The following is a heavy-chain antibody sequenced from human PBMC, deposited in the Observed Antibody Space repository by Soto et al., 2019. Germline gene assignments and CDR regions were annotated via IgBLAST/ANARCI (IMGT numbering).Heavy chain of an antibody. D-gene: IGHD6-13*01. Sequence: QVQLQESGPGLVKPSQTLSLTCTVSGVSISSGGYYWSWIRQHPGKGLEWIGYIYYSGSTYYNPSLKSRVTISVDTAKNQFSLKLSSVTAADTAVYYCAREYGAAAGTGDNWFDPWGQGTLVTVSS. CDR3: AREYGAAAGTGDNWFDP. J-gene: IGHJ5*02. CDR2: IYYSGST. CDR1: GVSISSGGYY. V-gene: IGHV4-31*03.